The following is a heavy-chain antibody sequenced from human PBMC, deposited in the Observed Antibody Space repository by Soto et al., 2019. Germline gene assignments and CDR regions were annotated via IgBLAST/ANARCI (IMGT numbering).Heavy chain of an antibody. CDR2: IYYSGST. D-gene: IGHD6-19*01. J-gene: IGHJ6*03. Sequence: PSETLSLTCTVSGGSISSSSYYWGWIRQPPGKGLEWIGSIYYSGSTYYNPSLKSRVTISVDTSKNQFSLKLSSVTAADTAVYYCARLNLSGYSSGWYNYYYMDVWGKGTTVTVS. CDR1: GGSISSSSYY. CDR3: ARLNLSGYSSGWYNYYYMDV. V-gene: IGHV4-39*01.